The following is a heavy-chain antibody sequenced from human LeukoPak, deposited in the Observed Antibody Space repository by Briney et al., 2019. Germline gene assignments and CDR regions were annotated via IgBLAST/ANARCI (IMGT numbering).Heavy chain of an antibody. J-gene: IGHJ4*02. CDR2: IKQDGSEK. D-gene: IGHD3-10*01. V-gene: IGHV3-7*01. CDR1: GFTFSSYW. CDR3: AKDRGTYGSGTYED. Sequence: GGSLRLSCAASGFTFSSYWMSWVRQAPGKGLEWVANIKQDGSEKYYVDSVKGRFTISRDNSKNTLYLQMNSLRAEDTSVFYCAKDRGTYGSGTYEDWGQGTLVTVSS.